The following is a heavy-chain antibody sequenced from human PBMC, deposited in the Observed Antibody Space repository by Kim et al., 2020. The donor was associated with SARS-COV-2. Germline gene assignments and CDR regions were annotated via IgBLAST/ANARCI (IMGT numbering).Heavy chain of an antibody. Sequence: FQGRVTMTRDTSTSTVYMELSSLRSEDTAVYYCARDLQVRGPGEYYGMDVWGQGTTVTVSS. V-gene: IGHV1-46*01. CDR3: ARDLQVRGPGEYYGMDV. D-gene: IGHD3-10*01. J-gene: IGHJ6*02.